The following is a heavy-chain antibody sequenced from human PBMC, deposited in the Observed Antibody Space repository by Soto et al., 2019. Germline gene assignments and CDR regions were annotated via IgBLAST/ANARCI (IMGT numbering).Heavy chain of an antibody. CDR2: IKSKAGGGTT. V-gene: IGHV3-15*01. Sequence: EVQLVESGGGLVQPGGSLRLPCAASGFPFNFAWMTWVRQAPGKGLEWVARIKSKAGGGTTDYATPVKGRFTISRDASKNTLYLEMNSLETDDTAVYYCAKVRRMNCFSLDYWGQGTLVTVST. D-gene: IGHD2-15*01. CDR3: AKVRRMNCFSLDY. J-gene: IGHJ4*02. CDR1: GFPFNFAW.